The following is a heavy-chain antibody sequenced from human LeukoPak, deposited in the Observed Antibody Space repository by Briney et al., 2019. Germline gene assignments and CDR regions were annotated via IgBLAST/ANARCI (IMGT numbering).Heavy chain of an antibody. V-gene: IGHV3-11*05. CDR3: AKGRNEDGDAALNY. Sequence: GGSLRLSCAASGFTFSDYYMSWIRQAPGKGLEWVSYISGSSKYINYADSVKGRFTISRDNSKNTLYLQMNSLRAEDTAAYHCAKGRNEDGDAALNYWGQGTLVTVSS. CDR1: GFTFSDYY. CDR2: ISGSSKYI. J-gene: IGHJ4*02. D-gene: IGHD4-17*01.